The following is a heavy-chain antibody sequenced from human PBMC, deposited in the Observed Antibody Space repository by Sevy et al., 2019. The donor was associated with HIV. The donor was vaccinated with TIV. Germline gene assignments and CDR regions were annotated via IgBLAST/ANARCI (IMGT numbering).Heavy chain of an antibody. CDR1: GGSISSYY. J-gene: IGHJ4*02. V-gene: IGHV4-4*07. CDR2: IYTSGST. D-gene: IGHD6-6*01. CDR3: AREGVAARVGYFDY. Sequence: SETLSLTCTVSGGSISSYYWSWIRQPAGKGLEWIGRIYTSGSTNYNPSLKSRVTMSVDTSKNQFSLKLSSVTAADTAAYYCAREGVAARVGYFDYWGQGTLVTVSS.